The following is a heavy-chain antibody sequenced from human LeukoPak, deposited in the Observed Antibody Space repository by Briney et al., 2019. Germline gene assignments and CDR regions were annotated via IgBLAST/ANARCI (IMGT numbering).Heavy chain of an antibody. V-gene: IGHV3-33*01. CDR3: ASHGGAPYDSSGYYGWFDP. CDR1: GFTFSSYG. D-gene: IGHD3-22*01. CDR2: IWYDGSNK. J-gene: IGHJ5*02. Sequence: GRSLRLSCAASGFTFSSYGMHWVRQAPGKGLEWVAVIWYDGSNKYYADSVKGRFTISRDNSKNTLYLQMNSLRAEDTAVYYCASHGGAPYDSSGYYGWFDPWGQGTLVTVSS.